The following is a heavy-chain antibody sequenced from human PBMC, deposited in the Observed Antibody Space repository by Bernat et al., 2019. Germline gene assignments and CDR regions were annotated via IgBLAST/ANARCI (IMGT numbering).Heavy chain of an antibody. J-gene: IGHJ2*01. CDR1: GFTFSSYA. Sequence: EVQLLESGGGLVQPGGSLRLSCAASGFTFSSYAMNWVRQAPGKGLEWVSAISGSGGSTYYADSVKGRFTISRDNSKNTLYLQMNSLRAEDTAVYYCARVAYYDFWSGYQKGGYFDLWGRGTLVTVSS. CDR3: ARVAYYDFWSGYQKGGYFDL. D-gene: IGHD3-3*01. V-gene: IGHV3-23*01. CDR2: ISGSGGST.